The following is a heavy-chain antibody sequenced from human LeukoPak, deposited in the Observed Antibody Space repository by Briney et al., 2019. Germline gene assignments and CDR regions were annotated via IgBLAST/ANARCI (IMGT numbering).Heavy chain of an antibody. Sequence: PGGSLRLSCAASGFTFRNYGMHWVRQAPGKGLEWVAVIWYDGSRNYYADSVKGRFSIARDNSKSTLSLQMNSLRAEDTGVYYCARFDVRCGFDNWGQGTLVTVSS. D-gene: IGHD3-16*01. CDR3: ARFDVRCGFDN. J-gene: IGHJ4*02. CDR1: GFTFRNYG. V-gene: IGHV3-33*01. CDR2: IWYDGSRN.